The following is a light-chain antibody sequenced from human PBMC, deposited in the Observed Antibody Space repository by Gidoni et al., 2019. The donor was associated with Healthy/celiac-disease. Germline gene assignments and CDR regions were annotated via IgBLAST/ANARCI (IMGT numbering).Light chain of an antibody. J-gene: IGLJ3*02. CDR2: YVS. CDR3: SSYTSSSTWV. Sequence: QSALTQPASVSGSPGQAITISCTGTSSDVGGYNYVSWYQQPPGKPPKLMIYYVSHRPSGVSNRFSGSKSGNTASLIISGLQAEDEADYYCSSYTSSSTWVFGGGTKLTVL. CDR1: SSDVGGYNY. V-gene: IGLV2-14*03.